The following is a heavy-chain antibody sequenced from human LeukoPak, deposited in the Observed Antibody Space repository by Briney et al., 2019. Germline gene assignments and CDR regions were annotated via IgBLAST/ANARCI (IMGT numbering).Heavy chain of an antibody. CDR2: IHYSGST. CDR3: ARRPMSMTFDH. V-gene: IGHV4-59*08. D-gene: IGHD2/OR15-2a*01. CDR1: GGSISPYY. J-gene: IGHJ4*02. Sequence: AETLSLTCTVSGGSISPYYWSWIRQPPGEGMEWIGYIHYSGSTNYKSSLKSRVTISLDTSKNQFSLELSSVTAADTAMYYCARRPMSMTFDHWGQGTLVTVSP.